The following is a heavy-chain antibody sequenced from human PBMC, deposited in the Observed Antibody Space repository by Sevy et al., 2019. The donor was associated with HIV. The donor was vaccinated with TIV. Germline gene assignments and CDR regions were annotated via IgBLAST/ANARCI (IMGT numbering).Heavy chain of an antibody. CDR2: INQDGSEE. CDR3: ARTGSYADTYYYYYAMDV. Sequence: GGSLRLSCAASAFTFSSYWMTWVRQAPGKGLEWVANINQDGSEENYVDSVKGRFTIFRDNAKNSLFLQMNSLRAEDTAVYYCARTGSYADTYYYYYAMDVWGPWTTVTASS. J-gene: IGHJ6*02. D-gene: IGHD3-16*01. CDR1: AFTFSSYW. V-gene: IGHV3-7*01.